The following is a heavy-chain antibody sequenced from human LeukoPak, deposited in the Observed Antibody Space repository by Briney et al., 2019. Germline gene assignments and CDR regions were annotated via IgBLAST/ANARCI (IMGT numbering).Heavy chain of an antibody. CDR2: ISYDGSNK. CDR1: GFTFSSYG. CDR3: AKSTTVTQRGYFDY. J-gene: IGHJ4*02. V-gene: IGHV3-30*18. D-gene: IGHD4-17*01. Sequence: GSLRLSCAASGFTFSSYGMHWVRQAPAKGLEWVAIISYDGSNKYYADPVKGRFTISRDNSKNTLYLQMNSLRAEDTAVYYCAKSTTVTQRGYFDYWGQGTLVTVSS.